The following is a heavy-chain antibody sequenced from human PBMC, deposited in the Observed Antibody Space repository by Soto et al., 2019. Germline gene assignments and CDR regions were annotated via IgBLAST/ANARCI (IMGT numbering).Heavy chain of an antibody. J-gene: IGHJ4*02. Sequence: SETLSLTCTVSGDSISGFYWTWIRQPPGKGLEWMGYIYYSGFTNYNPSLRSRVTISVDTSKNQFSLKLSSVTAADTAVYYCARGPPLLWGQGTLVTVSS. CDR1: GDSISGFY. CDR3: ARGPPLL. CDR2: IYYSGFT. V-gene: IGHV4-59*12.